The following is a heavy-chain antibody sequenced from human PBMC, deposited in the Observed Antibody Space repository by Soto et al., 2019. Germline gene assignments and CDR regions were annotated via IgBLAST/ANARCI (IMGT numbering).Heavy chain of an antibody. D-gene: IGHD3-22*01. J-gene: IGHJ5*02. V-gene: IGHV3-7*01. CDR3: AREPRYYYDSSGYLNWFDP. Sequence: GGSLRLSCAASGFPFSIYWMTWVRQAPGKGLEWVANIKEDGSEKYYVDSVKGRFTISRDNAKNSLYLQMNSLRDEDTAVYYCAREPRYYYDSSGYLNWFDPWGQGTLVTISS. CDR2: IKEDGSEK. CDR1: GFPFSIYW.